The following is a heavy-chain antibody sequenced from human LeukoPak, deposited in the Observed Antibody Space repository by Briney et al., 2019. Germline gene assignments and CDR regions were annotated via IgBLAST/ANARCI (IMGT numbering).Heavy chain of an antibody. J-gene: IGHJ4*02. CDR1: GFTFINYG. CDR2: IWYDGSKK. D-gene: IGHD2-21*02. CDR3: ARLAAEIMLVTGTGAPDY. Sequence: GGSLRLSCAASGFTFINYGMHWVRQAPGKGLEWVAVIWYDGSKKYYADSVKGRFTISRDNSKNTVYLQINSLRAEDTAVYYCARLAAEIMLVTGTGAPDYWGQGTLVTVSS. V-gene: IGHV3-33*01.